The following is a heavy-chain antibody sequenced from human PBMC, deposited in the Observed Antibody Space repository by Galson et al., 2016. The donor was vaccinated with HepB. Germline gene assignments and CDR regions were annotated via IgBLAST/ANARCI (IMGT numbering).Heavy chain of an antibody. D-gene: IGHD3-10*01. CDR3: ARHVGPDKMVRGVYYYMDV. V-gene: IGHV4-39*01. J-gene: IGHJ6*03. CDR1: GGSISSSSYY. CDR2: IYYSGST. Sequence: ETLSLTCTVSGGSISSSSYYWGWIRQPPGKGLEWIGSIYYSGSTYYNPSPKIRVTISVDTSKNHFSLQLSSVTAADTAVYYCARHVGPDKMVRGVYYYMDVWGKGTTVTVSS.